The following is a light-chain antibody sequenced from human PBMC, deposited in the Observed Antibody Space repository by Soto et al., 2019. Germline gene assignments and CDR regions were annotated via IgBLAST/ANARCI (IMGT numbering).Light chain of an antibody. CDR2: DAS. Sequence: DIQMTQSPSSLSASVGDRVTITCRASQGISIYLAWYQQKPGKVPKLLIYDASTLQSGVPSRFSGSGSGTDFTLTIIGLQPEDVATYYCQKYNGAPLTFGGGTKVEIK. J-gene: IGKJ4*01. CDR1: QGISIY. V-gene: IGKV1-27*01. CDR3: QKYNGAPLT.